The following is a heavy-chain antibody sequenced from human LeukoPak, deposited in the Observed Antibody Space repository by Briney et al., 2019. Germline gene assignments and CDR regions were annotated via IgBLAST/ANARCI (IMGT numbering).Heavy chain of an antibody. V-gene: IGHV3-7*01. J-gene: IGHJ5*02. CDR2: IKQDGSEK. Sequence: GGSLRLSCAASGFTFSSYWMSWVRRAPGKGLEWVANIKQDGSEKYYVDSVKGRFTISRDNAKNSLYLQMNSLRAEDTAVYYCARGIAVAPDNWFDPWGQGTLVTVSS. CDR3: ARGIAVAPDNWFDP. CDR1: GFTFSSYW. D-gene: IGHD6-19*01.